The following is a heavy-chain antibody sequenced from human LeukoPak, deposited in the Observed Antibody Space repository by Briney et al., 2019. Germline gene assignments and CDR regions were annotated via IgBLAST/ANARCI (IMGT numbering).Heavy chain of an antibody. J-gene: IGHJ5*02. CDR2: INPNSGGT. CDR1: GYTFTGYY. Sequence: ASVKVSCKASGYTFTGYYMHWVRQAPGQGLEWMGWINPNSGGTNYAQKFQGRVTMTRDTSISTAYMELSRLRSDDTAVYYCARDRTDYYDSSGKLNWFDPWGQGTLVTVSS. D-gene: IGHD3-22*01. V-gene: IGHV1-2*02. CDR3: ARDRTDYYDSSGKLNWFDP.